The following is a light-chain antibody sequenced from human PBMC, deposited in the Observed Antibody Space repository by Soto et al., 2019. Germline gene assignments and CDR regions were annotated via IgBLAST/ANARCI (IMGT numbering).Light chain of an antibody. V-gene: IGLV2-11*01. CDR1: SSDVGGYNY. J-gene: IGLJ1*01. Sequence: LTQPRSVSGSPGQSVAISCTGTSSDVGGYNYVSWYQQHPGKAPKVMIYDVSKRPSGVPDRFSGSKSGNTASLTISGLQAEDEADYYCCSYAGGPYVFGTGTKVTVL. CDR2: DVS. CDR3: CSYAGGPYV.